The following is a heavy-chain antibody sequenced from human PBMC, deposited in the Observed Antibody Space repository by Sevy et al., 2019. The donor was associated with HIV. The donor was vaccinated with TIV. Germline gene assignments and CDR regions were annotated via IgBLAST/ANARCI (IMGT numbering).Heavy chain of an antibody. D-gene: IGHD2-8*01. CDR2: IYYSGST. CDR1: GGSISSGGYY. J-gene: IGHJ5*02. CDR3: ARVPTIVLKGYWFDP. V-gene: IGHV4-31*03. Sequence: TLSLTCTVSGGSISSGGYYWSWIRQHPGKGLEWIGYIYYSGSTYYNPSLKSRVTISVDTSKNQFSLKLSSVTAADTAVYYCARVPTIVLKGYWFDPWGQGTMVTVSS.